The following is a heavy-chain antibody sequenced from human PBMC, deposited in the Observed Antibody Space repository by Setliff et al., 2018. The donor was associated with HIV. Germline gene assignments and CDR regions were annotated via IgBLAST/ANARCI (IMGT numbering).Heavy chain of an antibody. CDR3: ARVYDSSGYSLSIPGY. V-gene: IGHV3-21*01. CDR1: GCTFSSYS. Sequence: GGSLRLSCAASGCTFSSYSMNWVRQAPGKGLEWVSSISSNSSYIYYADSLKGRFTISRDNAKNSLYLQMNSLRSEDTAVYYCARVYDSSGYSLSIPGYWGQGTLVTVSS. J-gene: IGHJ4*01. CDR2: ISSNSSYI. D-gene: IGHD3-22*01.